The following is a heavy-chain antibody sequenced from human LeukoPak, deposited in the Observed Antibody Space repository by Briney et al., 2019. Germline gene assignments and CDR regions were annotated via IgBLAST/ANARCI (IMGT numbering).Heavy chain of an antibody. J-gene: IGHJ3*02. CDR2: ISGSGGST. CDR3: AKAQGWGGDGYDAFDM. CDR1: GFTFSSYA. V-gene: IGHV3-23*01. D-gene: IGHD5-24*01. Sequence: GGSLRLSCAASGFTFSSYAMSWVRRAPWKGLEWVSAISGSGGSTYYADSVKGRFTISRDNSKNTLYLQMNSLRAEDTAIFYCAKAQGWGGDGYDAFDMWGQGTLVTVFS.